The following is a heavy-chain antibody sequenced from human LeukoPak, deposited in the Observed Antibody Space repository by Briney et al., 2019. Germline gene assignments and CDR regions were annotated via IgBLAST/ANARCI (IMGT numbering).Heavy chain of an antibody. CDR1: GGSISSYY. V-gene: IGHV4-59*01. CDR3: AREPAAAGTGGVSAFDI. J-gene: IGHJ3*02. CDR2: IYYSGST. Sequence: SETLSLTCTVSGGSISSYYWSWIRQPPGKGLEWIGYIYYSGSTNYNPSLKSRVTISVDTSKNQFSLKLSSVTAADTAVYYCAREPAAAGTGGVSAFDIWGQGTMVTVSS. D-gene: IGHD6-13*01.